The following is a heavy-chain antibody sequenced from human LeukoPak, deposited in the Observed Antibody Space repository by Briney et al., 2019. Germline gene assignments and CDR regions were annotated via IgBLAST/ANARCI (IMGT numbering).Heavy chain of an antibody. V-gene: IGHV3-23*01. CDR3: ARDRTSGWTVG. CDR1: GFTFSSYA. D-gene: IGHD6-19*01. Sequence: GGSLRLSCAASGFTFSSYAMSWVRRAPGKGLEWVSAISGSGGSTYYADSVKGRFTISRDNSKNTLYLQMNSLRAEDTAVYYCARDRTSGWTVGWGQGTLVTVSS. CDR2: ISGSGGST. J-gene: IGHJ4*02.